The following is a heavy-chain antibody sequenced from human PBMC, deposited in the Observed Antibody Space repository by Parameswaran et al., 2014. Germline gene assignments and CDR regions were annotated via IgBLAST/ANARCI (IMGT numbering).Heavy chain of an antibody. D-gene: IGHD1-1*01. CDR3: VKDGVQLERRGSLRWNWFDP. Sequence: VRQAPGKGLQYVSVITSNGATAYYADSVKGRFTISRDNSKNTLYLQMSSLRAEDTAVYYCVKDGVQLERRGSLRWNWFDPWGQGTLVTVSS. CDR2: ITSNGATA. V-gene: IGHV3-64D*06. J-gene: IGHJ5*02.